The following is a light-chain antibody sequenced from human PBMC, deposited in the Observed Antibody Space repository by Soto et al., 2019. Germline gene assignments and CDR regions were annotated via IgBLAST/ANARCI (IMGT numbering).Light chain of an antibody. V-gene: IGKV1-12*01. CDR2: TAS. CDR1: QGISSR. CDR3: QQANSFPIT. Sequence: DIQMTQSPSSVSASVGDRVTITCRASQGISSRLARYQQKPGKAPKLLIYTASSLQSGVPSRFSGSGSGTDFTLTISSLQPEDFATYYCQQANSFPITFGQGTRLENK. J-gene: IGKJ5*01.